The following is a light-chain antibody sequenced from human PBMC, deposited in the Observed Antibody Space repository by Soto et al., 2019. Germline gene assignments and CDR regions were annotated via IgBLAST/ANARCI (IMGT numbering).Light chain of an antibody. CDR3: QQYKNGPPT. Sequence: EIVMTQCPATLSVSPGAVASLSCRSSQSVSSNLAWFQQKPGQAPRLLIYGASTRATGIPARFSGSGSGTEFTLTISSLQFEDFEVYYCQQYKNGPPTFGQGTKVDIK. CDR2: GAS. J-gene: IGKJ1*01. V-gene: IGKV3-15*01. CDR1: QSVSSN.